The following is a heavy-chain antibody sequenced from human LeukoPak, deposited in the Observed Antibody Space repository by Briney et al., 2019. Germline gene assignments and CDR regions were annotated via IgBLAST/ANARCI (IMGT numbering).Heavy chain of an antibody. V-gene: IGHV3-7*01. D-gene: IGHD6-19*01. CDR1: DFTFTSYA. J-gene: IGHJ4*02. Sequence: PGGSLRLACAASDFTFTSYAMSWVRQAPGKGLEWVANIKQDGGERYYVDSVRGRFTISRDNAKNSLYLQMNSLRAEDTAVYYCARDSVGSSVYWGQGTLVTVSS. CDR3: ARDSVGSSVY. CDR2: IKQDGGER.